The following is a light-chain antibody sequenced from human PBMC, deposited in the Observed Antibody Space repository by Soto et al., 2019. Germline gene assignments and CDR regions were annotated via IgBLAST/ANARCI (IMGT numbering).Light chain of an antibody. Sequence: DIQLTQCPSTLSASVGDRVTITCRASQSISSYLNWYQQKPGKAPKLLIYAASSLQSGVPSRFSGSGSGTDFTLTISSLQPDDFATYYCQHYNSYSEAFGQGTKVDIK. CDR2: AAS. CDR3: QHYNSYSEA. J-gene: IGKJ1*01. CDR1: QSISSY. V-gene: IGKV1-39*01.